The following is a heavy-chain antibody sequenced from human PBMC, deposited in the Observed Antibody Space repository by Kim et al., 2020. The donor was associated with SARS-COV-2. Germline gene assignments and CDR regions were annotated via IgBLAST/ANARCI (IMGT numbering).Heavy chain of an antibody. V-gene: IGHV4-39*07. J-gene: IGHJ4*02. CDR3: ARDSSGWYQV. D-gene: IGHD6-19*01. Sequence: STVFNPPLKSRVTIAVDTSKNQFSLKLSSVTAADTAVYYCARDSSGWYQVWGQGTLVTVSS. CDR2: ST.